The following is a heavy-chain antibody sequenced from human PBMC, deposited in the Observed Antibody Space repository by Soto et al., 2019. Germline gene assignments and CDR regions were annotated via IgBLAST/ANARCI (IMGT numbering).Heavy chain of an antibody. CDR1: GFTFSSYE. Sequence: GGSLRLSCATSGFTFSSYEMNWVRQAPGKGLEWVSYISSSGSTIYYADSVKDRFTISRDNSKNTLYLQMNSLRAEDTAVYYCAKGGSSGYPFDYWGQGTLVTVSS. CDR3: AKGGSSGYPFDY. J-gene: IGHJ4*02. V-gene: IGHV3-48*03. CDR2: ISSSGSTI. D-gene: IGHD3-22*01.